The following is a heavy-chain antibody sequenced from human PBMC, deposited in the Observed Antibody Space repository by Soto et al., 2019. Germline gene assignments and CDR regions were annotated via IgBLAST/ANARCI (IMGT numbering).Heavy chain of an antibody. Sequence: WGSLRLSSVISGCTCRDLGMPRIRQAQGKGLEWVANINGSGSRKYYADSVKGRFTISRDNSKNTLYLQMNSLRAEDTAVYYCAKEQRITMIVVVIAVNFDCWGRGTLVTVSS. V-gene: IGHV3-23*01. CDR2: INGSGSRK. CDR3: AKEQRITMIVVVIAVNFDC. J-gene: IGHJ4*02. D-gene: IGHD3-22*01. CDR1: GCTCRDLG.